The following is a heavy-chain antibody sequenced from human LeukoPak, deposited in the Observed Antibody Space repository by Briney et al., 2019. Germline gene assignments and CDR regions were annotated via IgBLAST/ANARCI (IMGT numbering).Heavy chain of an antibody. CDR2: IFPDDSDT. CDR1: GYSFTNYW. CDR3: ARQRGASGTVNWSDPWGQGGASGIVNWFDP. Sequence: GESLKISCETSGYSFTNYWIGWVRQMPGAGLEWVGAIFPDDSDTVYSPSFQGQVTISADKSARTAYLQWSTLKASDTAMYYCARQRGASGTVNWSDPWGQGGASGIVNWFDPWGQGTQATVSS. J-gene: IGHJ5*02. V-gene: IGHV5-51*01. D-gene: IGHD3-10*01.